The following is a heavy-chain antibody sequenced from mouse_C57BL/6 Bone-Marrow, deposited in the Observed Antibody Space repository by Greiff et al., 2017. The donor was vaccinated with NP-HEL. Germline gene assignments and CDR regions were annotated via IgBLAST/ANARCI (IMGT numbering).Heavy chain of an antibody. D-gene: IGHD1-1*01. CDR3: ARPTVGATD. V-gene: IGHV1-69*01. Sequence: QVQLQQSGAELVMPGASVKLSCKASGYTFTSYWMHWVKQRPGQGLEWIGEIDPSDSYTNYNQKFKGKSTLTVDKSSSTAYMQLSSLTSEDSAVYYCARPTVGATDWGQGTTLTVSS. CDR2: IDPSDSYT. CDR1: GYTFTSYW. J-gene: IGHJ2*01.